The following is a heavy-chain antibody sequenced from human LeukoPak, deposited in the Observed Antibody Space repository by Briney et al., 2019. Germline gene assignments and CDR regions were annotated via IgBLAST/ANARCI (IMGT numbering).Heavy chain of an antibody. CDR2: IYHSGST. CDR1: GGSISSYY. V-gene: IGHV4-59*01. D-gene: IGHD6-19*01. CDR3: ARVIAVAGTAYFDY. Sequence: SETLSLTRTVSGGSISSYYWNWIRQPPGKGLEWIGYIYHSGSTNYNSSLKSRVNISVDTSKNQFSLKLKSVAAADTAVYYCARVIAVAGTAYFDYWGQGTLVTVSS. J-gene: IGHJ4*02.